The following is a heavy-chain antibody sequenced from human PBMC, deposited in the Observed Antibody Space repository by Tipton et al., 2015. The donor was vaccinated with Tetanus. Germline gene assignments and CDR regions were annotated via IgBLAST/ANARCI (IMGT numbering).Heavy chain of an antibody. Sequence: GLVKPSETLSLTCAVYGGSFSGYYWSWIRQPPGKGLEWIGEINHSGSTNYNPSLKSRVTISVDTSKNQFSLKLSSVTAADTAVYYCARIVVVAATLPDYFDYWGQGTLVTVSS. CDR3: ARIVVVAATLPDYFDY. CDR2: INHSGST. CDR1: GGSFSGYY. J-gene: IGHJ4*02. D-gene: IGHD2-15*01. V-gene: IGHV4-34*01.